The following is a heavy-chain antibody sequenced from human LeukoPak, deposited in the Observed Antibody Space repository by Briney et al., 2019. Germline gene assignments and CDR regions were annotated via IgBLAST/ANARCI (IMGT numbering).Heavy chain of an antibody. V-gene: IGHV4-59*01. CDR1: GGSISSYY. CDR2: IYYSGST. CDR3: ARRVVDSRWYFDV. D-gene: IGHD2-2*01. J-gene: IGHJ2*01. Sequence: SETLSLTCTVSGGSISSYYWSWIRQPPGKGLEWIGNIYYSGSTNYNPSLKSRVTISVDTSKNQFSLELSSVTAADTAVYYCARRVVDSRWYFDVWGRGTLITVSS.